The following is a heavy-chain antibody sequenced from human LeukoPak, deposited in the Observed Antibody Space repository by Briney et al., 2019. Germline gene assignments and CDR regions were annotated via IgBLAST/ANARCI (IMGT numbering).Heavy chain of an antibody. CDR3: ASMDYPMDV. Sequence: PGGSLRLSCAASGFTFSSYAMHWVRQAPGKGLEWVAVISYDGSNKYYADSVKGRFTISRDNSKNTLYLQMNSLRAEDTAVYYCASMDYPMDVWGKGTTVTVSS. J-gene: IGHJ6*03. V-gene: IGHV3-30-3*01. CDR1: GFTFSSYA. D-gene: IGHD3-10*01. CDR2: ISYDGSNK.